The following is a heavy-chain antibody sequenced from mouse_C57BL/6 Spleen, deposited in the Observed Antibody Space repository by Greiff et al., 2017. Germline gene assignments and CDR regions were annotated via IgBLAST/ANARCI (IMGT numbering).Heavy chain of an antibody. CDR2: INYDGSST. CDR1: GFTFSDYY. J-gene: IGHJ4*01. CDR3: ARELGNYAMDY. V-gene: IGHV5-16*01. D-gene: IGHD4-1*01. Sequence: VMLVESEEGLVQPGSSMKLSCTASGFTFSDYYMAWVRQVPEKGLEWVANINYDGSSTYYLDSLKSRFIISRDNAKNILYLQMSSLKSEDTATYYCARELGNYAMDYWGQGTSVTVSS.